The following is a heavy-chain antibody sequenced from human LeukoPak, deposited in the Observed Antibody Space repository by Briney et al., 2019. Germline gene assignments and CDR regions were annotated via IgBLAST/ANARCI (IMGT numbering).Heavy chain of an antibody. CDR2: IYSGGST. D-gene: IGHD1-26*01. J-gene: IGHJ4*02. Sequence: GGSLRLSCAASGFTFSDYYMSWIRQAPGKGLEWVSVIYSGGSTYYADSVKGRFTISRDNSKNTLYLQMNSLRAEDTAVYYCARDHGSGSYWGPKFDYWGQGTLVTVSS. CDR3: ARDHGSGSYWGPKFDY. CDR1: GFTFSDYY. V-gene: IGHV3-66*01.